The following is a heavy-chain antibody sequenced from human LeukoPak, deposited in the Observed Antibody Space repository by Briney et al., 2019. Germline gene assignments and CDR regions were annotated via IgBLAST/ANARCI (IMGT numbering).Heavy chain of an antibody. D-gene: IGHD3-22*01. CDR2: IWYDGSNK. CDR3: ARDLAPPSYYESSGYDRFDY. V-gene: IGHV3-33*01. Sequence: GGSLRLSCAASGFTFSSYGMHWVRQAPGKGLEWVAVIWYDGSNKYYADSVKGRFTISRDNSKNTLYLQMNSLRAEDTAVYYCARDLAPPSYYESSGYDRFDYWGQGTLVTVSS. CDR1: GFTFSSYG. J-gene: IGHJ4*02.